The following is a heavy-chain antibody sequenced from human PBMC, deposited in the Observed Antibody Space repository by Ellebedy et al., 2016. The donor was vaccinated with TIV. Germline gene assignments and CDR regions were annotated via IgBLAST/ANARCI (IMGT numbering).Heavy chain of an antibody. J-gene: IGHJ4*02. V-gene: IGHV3-30*18. D-gene: IGHD2-21*01. Sequence: GESLKISCAASGFTFSAYGMHWVRQAPGKGLEWVAVISYDGSNKFYADSVKGRFTVSRDNARNTLYLQMDSLRVEDAAVYYCAKPYDGGSYVPWDWGQGTLVTVSS. CDR3: AKPYDGGSYVPWD. CDR2: ISYDGSNK. CDR1: GFTFSAYG.